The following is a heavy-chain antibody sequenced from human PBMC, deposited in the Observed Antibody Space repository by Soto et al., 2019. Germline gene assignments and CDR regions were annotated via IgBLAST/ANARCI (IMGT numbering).Heavy chain of an antibody. Sequence: ASVKVSCKASGYTFTSYAMHWVRQAPGQRLEWMGWINAGNGNTKYSQKFQGRVTITRDTSASTAYMELSSLRSEDTAVYYCARDWRIAAHNWFDPWGQGTLVTGLL. D-gene: IGHD6-13*01. V-gene: IGHV1-3*01. CDR3: ARDWRIAAHNWFDP. J-gene: IGHJ5*02. CDR1: GYTFTSYA. CDR2: INAGNGNT.